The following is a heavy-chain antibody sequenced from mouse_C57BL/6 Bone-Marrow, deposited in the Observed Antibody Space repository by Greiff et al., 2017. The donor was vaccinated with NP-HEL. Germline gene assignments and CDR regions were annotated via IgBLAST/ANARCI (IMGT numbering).Heavy chain of an antibody. J-gene: IGHJ3*01. CDR2: ISDGGSYT. V-gene: IGHV5-4*01. CDR3: AIDWRDWFAY. Sequence: EVKLMESGGGLVKPGGSLKLSCAASGFTFSSYAMSWVRQTPEKRLEWVATISDGGSYTYYPDNVKGRFTISRDNAKNNLYLQMSHLKSEDTAMYYCAIDWRDWFAYWGQGTLVTVSA. CDR1: GFTFSSYA.